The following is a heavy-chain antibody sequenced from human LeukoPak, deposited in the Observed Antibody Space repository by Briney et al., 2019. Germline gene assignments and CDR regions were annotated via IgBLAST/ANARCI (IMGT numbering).Heavy chain of an antibody. CDR2: IYYSGRA. CDR3: ERRRYYDGSGYLE. J-gene: IGHJ1*01. CDR1: GDSVSRSDSY. V-gene: IGHV4-39*01. Sequence: PSETLSLTCSVSGDSVSRSDSYWNWLRPPPGQELEWIGTIYYSGRAYYSPSLQSRVTMYVDTSNNQFSLHLRSVTARDTHVFYCERRRYYDGSGYLEWGQGTLLSVSS. D-gene: IGHD3-22*01.